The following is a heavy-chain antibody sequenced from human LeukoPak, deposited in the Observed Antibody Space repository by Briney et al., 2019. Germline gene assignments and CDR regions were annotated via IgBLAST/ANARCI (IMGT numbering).Heavy chain of an antibody. CDR3: TTDLGYYDSSGYYPFDY. V-gene: IGHV3-15*01. D-gene: IGHD3-22*01. CDR2: IKSKTDGGTT. CDR1: GFIVSGDF. J-gene: IGHJ4*02. Sequence: PGGSLRLSCAASGFIVSGDFMSWVRQAPGKGLEWVGRIKSKTDGGTTDYAAPVKGRFTISRDDSKNTLYLQMNSLKTEDTAVYYCTTDLGYYDSSGYYPFDYWGQGTLVTVSS.